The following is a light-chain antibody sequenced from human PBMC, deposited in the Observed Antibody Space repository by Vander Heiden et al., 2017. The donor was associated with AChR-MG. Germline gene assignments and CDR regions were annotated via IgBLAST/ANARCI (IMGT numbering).Light chain of an antibody. CDR2: KDS. CDR3: QSADSSGTGV. J-gene: IGLJ3*02. V-gene: IGLV3-25*03. Sequence: SYELTQPPSVSVSPGQTARITCSGDALPKQYAYWYQQKPGQAPVLVRYKDSERPSGIPERFSGSSSGTTATSTISGVQAEDEADYYCQSADSSGTGVFGGGTKLTVL. CDR1: ALPKQY.